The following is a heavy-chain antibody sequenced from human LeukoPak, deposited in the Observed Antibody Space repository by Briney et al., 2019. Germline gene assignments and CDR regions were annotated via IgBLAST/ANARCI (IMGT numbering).Heavy chain of an antibody. J-gene: IGHJ4*02. D-gene: IGHD6-13*01. CDR2: IYSGGST. V-gene: IGHV3-53*01. CDR3: ASSSWYKRSFDY. CDR1: GFTVSSNY. Sequence: PGGSLRLSCAASGFTVSSNYMSWVRQAPGKGLEWVSVIYSGGSTYYADSVKGRFTISRDNSKNTLYLQMNSLRAEDTAVYYCASSSWYKRSFDYWGQGTLVTVSS.